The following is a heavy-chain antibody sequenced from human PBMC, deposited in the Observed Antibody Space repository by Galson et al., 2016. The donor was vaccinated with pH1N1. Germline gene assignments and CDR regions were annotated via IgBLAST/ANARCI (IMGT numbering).Heavy chain of an antibody. J-gene: IGHJ2*01. CDR2: MNPNNGNA. CDR3: ARGPVYWYFDL. CDR1: GYTLTSYD. Sequence: SVKVSCKASGYTLTSYDINWARQATGQGLEWMGWMNPNNGNADYAPKFQGRVTLTRNAPINTAYMELSSLTSEDTAVYYCARGPVYWYFDLWGRGTPVIVSS. V-gene: IGHV1-8*01.